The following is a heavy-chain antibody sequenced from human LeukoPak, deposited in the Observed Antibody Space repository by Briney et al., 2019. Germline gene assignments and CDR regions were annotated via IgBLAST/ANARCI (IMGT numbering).Heavy chain of an antibody. CDR3: ARPNYYYDSSGYYRYYFDY. J-gene: IGHJ4*02. CDR2: IYPGDSDT. CDR1: GYSFTSYW. V-gene: IGHV5-51*01. D-gene: IGHD3-22*01. Sequence: RGESLKISCKGSGYSFTSYWIGWVRQMPGKDLEWMGIIYPGDSDTRYSPSFQGQVTISADKSISTAYLQWSSLKASDTAMYYCARPNYYYDSSGYYRYYFDYWGQGTLVTVSS.